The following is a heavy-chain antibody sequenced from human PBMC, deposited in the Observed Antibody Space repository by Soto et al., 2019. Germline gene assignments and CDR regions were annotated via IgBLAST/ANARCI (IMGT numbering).Heavy chain of an antibody. J-gene: IGHJ5*02. Sequence: QVQLVQAGVEVKKPGASVRVSCKASGYTFISYGISWLRQAPGQGPEWMGWISTYNGNTNYAQKVQGRVTMTTDTSTSTAYMELRSLRSDDTAVYYSARDVASDWRTRGNWFDPWGQGTLVTVSS. D-gene: IGHD6-19*01. CDR2: ISTYNGNT. CDR1: GYTFISYG. V-gene: IGHV1-18*01. CDR3: ARDVASDWRTRGNWFDP.